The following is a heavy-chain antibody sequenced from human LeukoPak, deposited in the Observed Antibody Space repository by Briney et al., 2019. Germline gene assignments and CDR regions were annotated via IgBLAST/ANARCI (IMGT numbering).Heavy chain of an antibody. D-gene: IGHD3-9*01. CDR1: GGSFSGYY. CDR2: INHSGST. Sequence: PSETLSLTCAVYGGSFSGYYWSWIRQPPGKGLEWIGEINHSGSTNYNPSLKSRVTISVDTSKNQFSLKVNSVTAADTAVYYCARGPGYLAYYYGMDVWGQGTTVTVSS. J-gene: IGHJ6*02. CDR3: ARGPGYLAYYYGMDV. V-gene: IGHV4-34*01.